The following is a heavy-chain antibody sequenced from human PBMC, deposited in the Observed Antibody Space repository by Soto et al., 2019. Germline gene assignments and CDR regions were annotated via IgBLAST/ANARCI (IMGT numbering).Heavy chain of an antibody. J-gene: IGHJ5*02. Sequence: GESLKISCKGSGYSFTSYWIGWVRQMPGKGLEWMGIIYPGDSDTRYSPSFQGQVTISADKSISTAYLQWSSLKASDTAMYYCARLPVGHCSSTSCYGAYNWFDPWGQGTLVTVSS. CDR2: IYPGDSDT. V-gene: IGHV5-51*01. CDR3: ARLPVGHCSSTSCYGAYNWFDP. D-gene: IGHD2-2*01. CDR1: GYSFTSYW.